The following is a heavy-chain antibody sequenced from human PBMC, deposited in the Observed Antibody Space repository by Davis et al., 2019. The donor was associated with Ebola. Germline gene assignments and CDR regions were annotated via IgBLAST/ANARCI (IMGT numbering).Heavy chain of an antibody. CDR1: GGSISSYY. J-gene: IGHJ1*01. D-gene: IGHD2-2*02. V-gene: IGHV4-59*01. Sequence: MPSETLSLTCTVSGGSISSYYWSWIRQPPGKGLEWIGYIYYSGSTNYNPSLKSRVTISVDTSKNQFSLKLSSVTAADTAIYYCASCSSPGCYTEYFQQWGQGTLIIVSS. CDR2: IYYSGST. CDR3: ASCSSPGCYTEYFQQ.